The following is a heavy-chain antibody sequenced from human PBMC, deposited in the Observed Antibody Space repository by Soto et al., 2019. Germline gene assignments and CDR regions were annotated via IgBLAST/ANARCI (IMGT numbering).Heavy chain of an antibody. CDR1: GGPISSYY. CDR3: ARGRNSRTEYCGRDSCAWFDH. D-gene: IGHD2-21*01. CDR2: IHCSVIT. V-gene: IGHV4-59*01. Sequence: PSETLSLTCTVSGGPISSYYWTWIRQPPGKGLEWIGYIHCSVITTYNPSLKSRVTISIETSKNPFSLNLNSVTAADTAVYYCARGRNSRTEYCGRDSCAWFDHWGKRTMV. J-gene: IGHJ5*02.